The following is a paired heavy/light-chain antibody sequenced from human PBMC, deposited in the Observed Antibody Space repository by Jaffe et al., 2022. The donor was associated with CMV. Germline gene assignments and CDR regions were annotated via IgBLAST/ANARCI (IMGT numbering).Heavy chain of an antibody. CDR1: GFTFSNYG. D-gene: IGHD1-26*01. CDR3: ARDGMVGATSGVDY. V-gene: IGHV3-33*01. CDR2: IWFDGSNR. J-gene: IGHJ4*02. Sequence: QVQLVESGGGVVQPGRSLRLSCVASGFTFSNYGMNWVRQAPGKGLEWVAVIWFDGSNRYYADSVKGRFTISRDNSKNTLYLQMNSLRADDTAVYYCARDGMVGATSGVDYWGQGTPVTVSS.
Light chain of an antibody. CDR1: ALPKKY. J-gene: IGLJ3*02. Sequence: SYELTQPPSVSVSPGQTARITCSGDALPKKYAYWYQQKSGQAPVLVIYEDSKRPSGIPERFSGSSSGTMATLTITGAQVEDEADYYCSSTDSSAKHWVFGGGTKLTVL. CDR3: SSTDSSAKHWV. V-gene: IGLV3-10*01. CDR2: EDS.